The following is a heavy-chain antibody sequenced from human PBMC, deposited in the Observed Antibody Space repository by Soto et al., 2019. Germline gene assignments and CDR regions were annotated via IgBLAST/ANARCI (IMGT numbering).Heavy chain of an antibody. D-gene: IGHD2-2*01. CDR2: IYYSGST. Sequence: SETLSLTCTVSGGSISSSSYYWGWIRQPPGKGLEWIGSIYYSGSTYYNPSLKSRVTISVDTSKNQFSLKLSSVTAADTAVYYCARLGDIVVVPAAYMDVCGKGTTVTVSS. CDR1: GGSISSSSYY. V-gene: IGHV4-39*01. J-gene: IGHJ6*03. CDR3: ARLGDIVVVPAAYMDV.